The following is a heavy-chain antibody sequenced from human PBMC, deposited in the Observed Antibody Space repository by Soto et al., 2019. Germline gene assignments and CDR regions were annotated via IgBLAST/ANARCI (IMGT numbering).Heavy chain of an antibody. Sequence: GGSLRLSCAASGFTFSSYAVSWVRQAPGKGLGWVSAISGSGANTYYADSVKGRFTISRDNPKNTLYLQMNSLRAEDSAMYYCVRERSGYSYADSWGQGTLVTVSS. J-gene: IGHJ4*02. CDR3: VRERSGYSYADS. D-gene: IGHD5-18*01. V-gene: IGHV3-23*01. CDR1: GFTFSSYA. CDR2: ISGSGANT.